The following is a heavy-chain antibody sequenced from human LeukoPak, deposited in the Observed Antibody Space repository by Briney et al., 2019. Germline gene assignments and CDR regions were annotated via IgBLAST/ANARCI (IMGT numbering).Heavy chain of an antibody. CDR2: IRNDGGIK. D-gene: IGHD2-2*02. CDR1: GFTFSHFG. V-gene: IGHV3-30*02. J-gene: IGHJ4*02. CDR3: AKYTPRPYSDY. Sequence: GGSLRLSCAASGFTFSHFGMHWVCQAPGKGVGGVAFIRNDGGIKFFADAAKSRFATTRDNSKNTVYLQMNSLRVEDTAPYYYAKYTPRPYSDYWGQGTLVTVSS.